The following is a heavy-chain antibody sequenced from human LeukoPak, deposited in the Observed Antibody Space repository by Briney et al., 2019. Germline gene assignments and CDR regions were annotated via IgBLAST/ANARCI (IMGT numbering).Heavy chain of an antibody. D-gene: IGHD3-10*01. CDR1: GGSFSGYY. V-gene: IGHV4-34*01. Sequence: KPSETLSLTCAVYGGSFSGYYWSWIRQPPGKGLEWIGEINHSGSTNYNPSPKSRVTISVDTSKNQFSLRLSSVTAADTAVYYCARDRYGGYFDYWGQGTLVTVSS. CDR2: INHSGST. J-gene: IGHJ4*02. CDR3: ARDRYGGYFDY.